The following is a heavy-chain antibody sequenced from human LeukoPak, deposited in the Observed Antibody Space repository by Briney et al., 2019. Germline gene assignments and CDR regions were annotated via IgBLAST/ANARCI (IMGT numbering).Heavy chain of an antibody. J-gene: IGHJ4*02. Sequence: GGSLRLSCTASGFTFGDYAMSWVRQAPGKGLEWVGFIRSKAYGGTTEYAASVKGRFTISRDDSKSIAYLQMNSLKTEDTAVYYCTREVRYDFWSGQAFDYWGQGTLVTVSS. CDR1: GFTFGDYA. D-gene: IGHD3-3*01. V-gene: IGHV3-49*04. CDR2: IRSKAYGGTT. CDR3: TREVRYDFWSGQAFDY.